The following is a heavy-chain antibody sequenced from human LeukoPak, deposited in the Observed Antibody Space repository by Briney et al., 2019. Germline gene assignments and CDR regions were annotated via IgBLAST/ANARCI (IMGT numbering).Heavy chain of an antibody. V-gene: IGHV3-23*01. Sequence: GSLRLSCAASGFTFSSSAMSWVRKAPGKGLEWVSAISNNGGYTYYADSVQGRFTISRDNSKSTLCLQMNSLRAEDTAVYYCAKQLGYCSDGSCYFPYWGQGTLVTVSS. CDR3: AKQLGYCSDGSCYFPY. CDR1: GFTFSSSA. D-gene: IGHD2-15*01. CDR2: ISNNGGYT. J-gene: IGHJ4*02.